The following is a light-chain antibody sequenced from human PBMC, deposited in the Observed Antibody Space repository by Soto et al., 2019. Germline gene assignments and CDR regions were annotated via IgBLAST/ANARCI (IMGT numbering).Light chain of an antibody. J-gene: IGLJ2*01. V-gene: IGLV6-57*04. CDR1: SGGIASNY. CDR2: KNN. Sequence: NFMLTQPHSVSESPGKTVTISCTRSSGGIASNYVQWYQQRPGSAPTTVIYKNNQRPSGVPARFSGSTDGSSNSASLTISGLQIEDEADYYCQSYDTTTVVFGGGTKRTVL. CDR3: QSYDTTTVV.